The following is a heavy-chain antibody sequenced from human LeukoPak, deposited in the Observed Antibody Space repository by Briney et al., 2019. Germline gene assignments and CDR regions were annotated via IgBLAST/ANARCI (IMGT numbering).Heavy chain of an antibody. V-gene: IGHV1-46*03. D-gene: IGHD3-22*01. CDR2: INPSGGST. CDR1: GYTFTSYY. Sequence: ASVKVSCKASGYTFTSYYMHWVRQAPGQGLEWMGIINPSGGSTSYAQKFQGRVTMTRDTSTSTVYMELSSLRSEDTAVYYCARGGVIYYDSSGYFLDYWSQGTLVTVSS. J-gene: IGHJ4*02. CDR3: ARGGVIYYDSSGYFLDY.